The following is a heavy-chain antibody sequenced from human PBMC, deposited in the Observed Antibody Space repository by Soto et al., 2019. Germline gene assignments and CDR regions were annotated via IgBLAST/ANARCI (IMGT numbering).Heavy chain of an antibody. J-gene: IGHJ5*02. D-gene: IGHD3-10*01. Sequence: SETLSLTCTVSGGSMSSYYWLWLRQPPGKGLEWIGYIYYTGTTNFSHSLKSRVAISLDMSKSQFTLKLSSVTAADTAVYFCAGRHFGELHGWFDPWGQGTLVTVS. CDR1: GGSMSSYY. CDR3: AGRHFGELHGWFDP. CDR2: IYYTGTT. V-gene: IGHV4-59*12.